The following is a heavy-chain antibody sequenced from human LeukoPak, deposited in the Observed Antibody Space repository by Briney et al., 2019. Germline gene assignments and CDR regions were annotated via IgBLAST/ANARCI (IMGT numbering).Heavy chain of an antibody. CDR1: DDSIKKYY. CDR3: ARNAAFPDYYIDV. Sequence: SETLSLTXSVSDDSIKKYYWSWIRRPAGKGLEWVGHVFIDGRIKYNASLQSRVSISIDTSKNQFYLKLTSVTAADTAIYYCARNAAFPDYYIDVWGKGTTVTVSS. J-gene: IGHJ6*03. CDR2: VFIDGRI. D-gene: IGHD2-2*01. V-gene: IGHV4-4*07.